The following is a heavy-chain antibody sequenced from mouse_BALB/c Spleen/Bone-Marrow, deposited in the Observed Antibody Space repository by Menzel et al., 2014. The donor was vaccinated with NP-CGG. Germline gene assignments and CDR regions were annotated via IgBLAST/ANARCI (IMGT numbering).Heavy chain of an antibody. CDR1: GYTFTSYW. Sequence: VKLLESGAELVKPGASVKLSCKASGYTFTSYWMHWVKQRPGQGLEWIGEIDPSDSYTNYNQKFMGKATLTVDKSSSTAYMQHTSLSCEDSAVYCSATRLDYWGQGTPGTVAS. J-gene: IGHJ2*01. V-gene: IGHV1-69*02. CDR2: IDPSDSYT. CDR3: ATRLDY.